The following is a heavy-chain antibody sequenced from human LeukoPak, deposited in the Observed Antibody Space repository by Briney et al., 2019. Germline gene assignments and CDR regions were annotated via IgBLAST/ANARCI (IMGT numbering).Heavy chain of an antibody. V-gene: IGHV3-30*04. J-gene: IGHJ4*02. Sequence: PGGSLRLSCAASGFTFSSYVMHWVRQAPGKGLEWVADISYDGSNKYYADSVKGRFTISRDNSKNTLYLQMNSLRAEDTAVYYCAKEGGYFDWPFTFDYWGQGALVTVSS. CDR2: ISYDGSNK. CDR1: GFTFSSYV. CDR3: AKEGGYFDWPFTFDY. D-gene: IGHD3-9*01.